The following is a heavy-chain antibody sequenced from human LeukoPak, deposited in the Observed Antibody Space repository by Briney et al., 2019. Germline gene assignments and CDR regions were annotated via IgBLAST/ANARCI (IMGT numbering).Heavy chain of an antibody. CDR2: IYYSGST. J-gene: IGHJ4*02. Sequence: SETLSLTCTVSGGSISSYYWSWIRQSPGKGLEWIGYIYYSGSTNYNPSLKSRVTISVDTSKNQVSLKLTSVTAADTAVYYCASRAGSLAFDNWGQGTLVTVSS. V-gene: IGHV4-59*08. CDR1: GGSISSYY. CDR3: ASRAGSLAFDN.